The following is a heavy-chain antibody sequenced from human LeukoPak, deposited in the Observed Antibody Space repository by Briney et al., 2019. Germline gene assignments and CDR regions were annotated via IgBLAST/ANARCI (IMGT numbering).Heavy chain of an antibody. CDR1: GFTFSSYT. V-gene: IGHV3-30-3*01. CDR3: ARATVHYGSDLYHSDY. J-gene: IGHJ4*02. Sequence: GGSLRLSCAASGFTFSSYTIHWVHQPPGKGLEWVAVISYDGSNKYYADSVKGRFTISRDNSKNTVELQMTSLRAEDTAVYYCARATVHYGSDLYHSDYWGQGSLVTVSS. CDR2: ISYDGSNK. D-gene: IGHD6-19*01.